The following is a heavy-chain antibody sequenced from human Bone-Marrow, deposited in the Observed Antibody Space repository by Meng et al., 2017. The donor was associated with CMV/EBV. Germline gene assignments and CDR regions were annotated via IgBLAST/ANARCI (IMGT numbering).Heavy chain of an antibody. J-gene: IGHJ6*02. D-gene: IGHD2-2*01. Sequence: GSLRLSCTVSGGSISSSSYYWGWIRQPPGKGLEWIGSIYYSGSTYYNPSLKSRVTISVDTSKNQFSLKLSSVTAADTAVYYCARVGYTSLLDYWGQGTTVTVSS. CDR1: GGSISSSSYY. V-gene: IGHV4-39*07. CDR2: IYYSGST. CDR3: ARVGYTSLLDY.